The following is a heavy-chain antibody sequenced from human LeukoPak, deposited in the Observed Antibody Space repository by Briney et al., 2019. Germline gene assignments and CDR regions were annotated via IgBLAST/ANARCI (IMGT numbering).Heavy chain of an antibody. CDR3: ARGACSSTSCYIAY. V-gene: IGHV3-21*01. CDR2: ISSSSNYI. D-gene: IGHD2-2*02. CDR1: GFTFSSYS. J-gene: IGHJ4*02. Sequence: GGSLRLSCAASGFTFSSYSMNWVRQAPGKGLEWVSSISSSSNYIYYADSVEGRFTISRDNAKNSLYLQMNSLRAEDTAVYYCARGACSSTSCYIAYWGQGTLVTVSS.